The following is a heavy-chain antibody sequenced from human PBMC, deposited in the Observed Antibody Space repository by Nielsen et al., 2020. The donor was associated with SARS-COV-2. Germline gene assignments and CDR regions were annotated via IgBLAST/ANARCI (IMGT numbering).Heavy chain of an antibody. J-gene: IGHJ5*02. Sequence: SETLSLTCTVSGGSVSSGSYYWSWILQPPGKGLEWIGYIYYSGSTNYNPSLKSRVTISVDTSKNQFSLKLSSVTAADTAVYYCAREKKPAYYYDSSGWGWFDPWGQGTLVTVSS. CDR2: IYYSGST. D-gene: IGHD3-22*01. CDR3: AREKKPAYYYDSSGWGWFDP. CDR1: GGSVSSGSYY. V-gene: IGHV4-61*01.